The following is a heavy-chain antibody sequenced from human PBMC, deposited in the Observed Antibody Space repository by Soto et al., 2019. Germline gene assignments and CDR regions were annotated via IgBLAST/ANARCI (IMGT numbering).Heavy chain of an antibody. CDR3: ARRSGYDFDS. CDR2: VSGSGSTT. Sequence: EVQLLESGGGLVQPGGSLRLSCATSGFTFSNYAMSWVRQAPGKGLEWVSAVSGSGSTTYYADSVKGRFTISRDNSKNTLYLQMNSLRAEDTAVYYCARRSGYDFDSWGQGTLVTVSS. CDR1: GFTFSNYA. J-gene: IGHJ4*02. V-gene: IGHV3-23*01. D-gene: IGHD5-12*01.